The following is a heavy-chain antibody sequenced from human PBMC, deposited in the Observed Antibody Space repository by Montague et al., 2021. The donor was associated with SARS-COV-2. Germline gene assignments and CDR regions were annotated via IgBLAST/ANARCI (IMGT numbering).Heavy chain of an antibody. CDR1: GGSISSSSYY. CDR2: IYCSGST. CDR3: AREGGWLSRGSYYFDY. D-gene: IGHD3-22*01. J-gene: IGHJ4*02. V-gene: IGHV4-39*07. Sequence: SETLSLTCTVSGGSISSSSYYWGWIRQPPGKGLEWIGSIYCSGSTYYNPSLKSRVTISVDTSKNQFSLKLSSVTAADTAVYYCAREGGWLSRGSYYFDYWGQGTLVTVSS.